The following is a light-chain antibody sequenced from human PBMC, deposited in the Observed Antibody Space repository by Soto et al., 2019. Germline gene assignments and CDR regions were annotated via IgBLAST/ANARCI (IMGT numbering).Light chain of an antibody. CDR3: QQYSIYSRT. CDR1: QSISTW. V-gene: IGKV1-5*03. CDR2: KAS. J-gene: IGKJ1*01. Sequence: DIQMTQSPSTLSASVGDRVTITCRASQSISTWLAWYQQKPGEAPNLLIYKASTLRSGVPSRFSGSGSGTEFTLTISSLQPDDFATYDCQQYSIYSRTFGQGTKVELK.